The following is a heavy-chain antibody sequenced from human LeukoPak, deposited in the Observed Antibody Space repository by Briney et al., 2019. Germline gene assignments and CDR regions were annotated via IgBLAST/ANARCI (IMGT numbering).Heavy chain of an antibody. CDR1: GGSISSGGYS. J-gene: IGHJ4*02. D-gene: IGHD3-22*01. V-gene: IGHV4-30-2*01. Sequence: SETLSLTCTVSGGSISSGGYSRSWIRQPPGKGLEWIGYIYHSGSTYYNPSLKSRVTISVDRSKNQFSLKLSSVTAADTAVYYCARVPDNSGYYYFDYWGQGTLVTVSS. CDR3: ARVPDNSGYYYFDY. CDR2: IYHSGST.